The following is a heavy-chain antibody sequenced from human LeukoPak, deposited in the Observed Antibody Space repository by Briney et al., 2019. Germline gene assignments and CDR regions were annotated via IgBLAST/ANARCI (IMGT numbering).Heavy chain of an antibody. Sequence: PGGSLRLSCEASGFTFSDHYMSWIRQAPGKGLEWVSTINSGSSYTNYADSVRGRFTISRDNAKNSLYLQMNSLRAEDTAVYYCARGLQYYYYNVDVWGQGTTVTVSS. D-gene: IGHD4-11*01. CDR3: ARGLQYYYYNVDV. J-gene: IGHJ6*02. V-gene: IGHV3-11*06. CDR2: INSGSSYT. CDR1: GFTFSDHY.